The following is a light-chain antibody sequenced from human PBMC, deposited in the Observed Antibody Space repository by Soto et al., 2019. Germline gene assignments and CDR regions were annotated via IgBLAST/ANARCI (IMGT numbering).Light chain of an antibody. J-gene: IGKJ5*01. CDR3: QQYNNWPPIT. V-gene: IGKV3-15*01. CDR2: GAS. CDR1: QSISGN. Sequence: EVVMTQSPATLSASPGERATLSCRASQSISGNLAWYQQKPGQAPRLLIYGASTRATGIPARFSGSGSGTEFTLTISSLQSEDFALYYCQQYNNWPPITFGQGTRLEIK.